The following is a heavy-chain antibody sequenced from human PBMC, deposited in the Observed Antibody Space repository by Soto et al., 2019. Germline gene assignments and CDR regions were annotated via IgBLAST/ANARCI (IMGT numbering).Heavy chain of an antibody. CDR1: GFTFHSYV. Sequence: EVQVLESGGGLVQPGGSLRLSCAASGFTFHSYVMSWVRQAPGQGLEWVSGIIGRGESTYYADSVKGRFTISRDNSKNTLYLQMNSLRAEDTAVYYCASYSSPNSRGTSGWYLDFDYWGQGTLVTVSS. D-gene: IGHD6-19*01. J-gene: IGHJ4*02. V-gene: IGHV3-23*01. CDR2: IIGRGEST. CDR3: ASYSSPNSRGTSGWYLDFDY.